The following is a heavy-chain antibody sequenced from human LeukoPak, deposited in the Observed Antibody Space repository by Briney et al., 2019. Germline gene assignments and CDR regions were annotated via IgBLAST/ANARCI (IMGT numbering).Heavy chain of an antibody. CDR3: ARWGSSWYFDY. CDR1: GYTFTGYY. CDR2: INPNSGGT. J-gene: IGHJ4*02. Sequence: ASVKVSCKASGYTFTGYYMHWVRQAPGQGLEWMGWINPNSGGTNYAQKFQGRVTITRNTSISTAYMELSSLRSEDTAVYYCARWGSSWYFDYWGQGTLVTVSS. V-gene: IGHV1-2*02. D-gene: IGHD6-13*01.